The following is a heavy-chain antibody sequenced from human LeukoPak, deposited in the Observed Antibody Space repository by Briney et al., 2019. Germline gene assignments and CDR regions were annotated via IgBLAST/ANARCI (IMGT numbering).Heavy chain of an antibody. J-gene: IGHJ3*02. CDR3: ASLLLCYGCSSSSDSFDI. CDR1: GFTFDNYG. V-gene: IGHV3-20*04. D-gene: IGHD6-6*01. CDR2: INWNGDTT. Sequence: PGGSLRLSCAASGFTFDNYGMSWVRQAPGKGLEWVSHINWNGDTTDYADSVKGRFTISRDNAKNTLFMQMNSLRAEDTAVYYCASLLLCYGCSSSSDSFDIWGQGTMVTVSS.